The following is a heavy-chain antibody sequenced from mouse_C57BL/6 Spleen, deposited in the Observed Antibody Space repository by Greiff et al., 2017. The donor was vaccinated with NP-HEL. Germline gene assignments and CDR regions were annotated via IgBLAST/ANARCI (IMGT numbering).Heavy chain of an antibody. D-gene: IGHD2-12*01. V-gene: IGHV2-6*01. CDR2: IWGVGSS. CDR1: GFSLTSYG. J-gene: IGHJ4*01. CDR3: ARSYDSPLYAMDY. Sequence: VKLQESGPGLVAPSQSLSITCTVSGFSLTSYGVDWVRQSPGQGLEWLGVIWGVGSSNYNSALNSRLSISKDNSKSQVFLKMNSLQTDDTAMYYCARSYDSPLYAMDYWGKGTSVTVSS.